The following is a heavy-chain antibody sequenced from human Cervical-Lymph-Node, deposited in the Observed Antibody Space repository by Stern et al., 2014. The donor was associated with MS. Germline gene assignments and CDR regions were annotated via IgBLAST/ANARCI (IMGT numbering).Heavy chain of an antibody. V-gene: IGHV3-7*01. CDR1: GFSCGTSW. J-gene: IGHJ4*02. CDR3: ARDRRAFLDY. D-gene: IGHD2/OR15-2a*01. CDR2: IRQDGYDK. Sequence: DVQLVESGGGLVQPGGSLRLSCVASGFSCGTSWMSWVRQPPGRGLEWVANIRQDGYDKFYVDSVKGRFTISRDNARNSLYLQMNSLTVADTAVYYCARDRRAFLDYWGQGTHVAVSS.